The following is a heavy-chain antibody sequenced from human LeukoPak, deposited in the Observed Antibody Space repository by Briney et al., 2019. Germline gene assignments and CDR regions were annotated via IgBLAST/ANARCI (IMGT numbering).Heavy chain of an antibody. CDR2: INPNSGGT. Sequence: ASVKVSCKASGYTFTGYYMHWVRQAPGQGLEWMGRINPNSGGTNYAQKFQGRVTMTRDTSISTAYMELSRLRSDDTAVYYRASEATDYYYYYGMDVWGQGTTVTVSS. CDR1: GYTFTGYY. CDR3: ASEATDYYYYYGMDV. V-gene: IGHV1-2*06. J-gene: IGHJ6*02. D-gene: IGHD5-12*01.